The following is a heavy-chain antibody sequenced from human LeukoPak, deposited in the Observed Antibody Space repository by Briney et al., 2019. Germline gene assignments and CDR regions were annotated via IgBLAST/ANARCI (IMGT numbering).Heavy chain of an antibody. Sequence: WGSLRLSCAASGFTFSSYWMHWVRQAPGKGLVWVSRINSDASLTSYADSVKGRFTISRDNAKNTLYLQMNNLRAEDTAVYYCARDLPGGITIFGGRGQGTLVTVSS. CDR1: GFTFSSYW. V-gene: IGHV3-74*01. J-gene: IGHJ4*02. D-gene: IGHD3-3*01. CDR3: ARDLPGGITIFGG. CDR2: INSDASLT.